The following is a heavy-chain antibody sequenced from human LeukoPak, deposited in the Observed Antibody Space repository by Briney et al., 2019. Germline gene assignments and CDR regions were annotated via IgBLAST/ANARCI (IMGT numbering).Heavy chain of an antibody. J-gene: IGHJ6*02. D-gene: IGHD1-1*01. CDR3: AREERSQFRFSYYYYGMDV. Sequence: ASVKVSCKASGYTFTSYDINWVRQATGQGLEWMGWMNPNSGNTGYAQKFQGRVTMTRNTSISTAYMELSSLRSEDTAVYYCAREERSQFRFSYYYYGMDVWGQGTTVTVSS. CDR2: MNPNSGNT. V-gene: IGHV1-8*01. CDR1: GYTFTSYD.